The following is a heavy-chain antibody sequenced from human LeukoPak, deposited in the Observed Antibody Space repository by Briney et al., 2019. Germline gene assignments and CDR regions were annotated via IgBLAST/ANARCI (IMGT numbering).Heavy chain of an antibody. CDR1: GFTFSNAW. D-gene: IGHD3-9*01. V-gene: IGHV3-15*01. J-gene: IGHJ4*02. CDR2: IKSKTDGGTT. CDR3: TTVGDYDILTGYSY. Sequence: GGSLRLSCAASGFTFSNAWMSWVRQAPGKGLEWVGRIKSKTDGGTTDYAAPVKGRFTISRDDSKTTLYLQMNSLKTEDTAVYYCTTVGDYDILTGYSYWGQGTLVTVSS.